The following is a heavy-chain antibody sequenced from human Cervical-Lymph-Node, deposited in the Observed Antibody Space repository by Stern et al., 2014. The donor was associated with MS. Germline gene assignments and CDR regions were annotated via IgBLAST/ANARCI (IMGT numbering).Heavy chain of an antibody. V-gene: IGHV1-69*01. Sequence: QMQLVQSGAEVKKPGSWVKVSCKASGGTFSSYAISWVRQAPGQGIEGMGGIIPIFGTANYAQKFQGRVTITADESTSTAYMELSSLRSEDTAVYYCARRGQWSTNWFDPWGQGTLVTVSS. CDR1: GGTFSSYA. CDR2: IIPIFGTA. J-gene: IGHJ5*02. CDR3: ARRGQWSTNWFDP. D-gene: IGHD2-15*01.